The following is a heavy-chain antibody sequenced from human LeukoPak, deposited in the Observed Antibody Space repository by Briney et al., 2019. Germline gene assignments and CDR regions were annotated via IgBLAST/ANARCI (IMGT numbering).Heavy chain of an antibody. D-gene: IGHD3-3*01. Sequence: GASVKVSCKASGYTFTSYDVNWVRQATGQGLEWMGWMNPNSGNTGYAQKFQGRVTMTRNTSISTAYMELSSLRSEDTAVYYCARGITIFGVPFDYWGQGTLVTVSS. CDR1: GYTFTSYD. CDR2: MNPNSGNT. CDR3: ARGITIFGVPFDY. J-gene: IGHJ4*02. V-gene: IGHV1-8*01.